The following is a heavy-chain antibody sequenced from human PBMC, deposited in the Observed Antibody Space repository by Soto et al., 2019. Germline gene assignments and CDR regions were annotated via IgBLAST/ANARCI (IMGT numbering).Heavy chain of an antibody. CDR3: GGDKRGFKYFEY. J-gene: IGHJ4*02. D-gene: IGHD3-10*01. CDR2: IYPGDSDT. Sequence: PGESLKISCKGSGYSFINYWIGWVRQMPGKGLEWIGIIYPGDSDTRYSPSFQGQVTISADKSINTAYLQWSSLRASDTAMYYCGGDKRGFKYFEYWGQGTLVTVSS. CDR1: GYSFINYW. V-gene: IGHV5-51*01.